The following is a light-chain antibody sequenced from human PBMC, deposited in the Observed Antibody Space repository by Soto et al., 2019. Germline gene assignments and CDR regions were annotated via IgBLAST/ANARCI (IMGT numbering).Light chain of an antibody. Sequence: SVLTQPPSVSGAPGQRVTISCTGSSSNIGAGYDVHWYQQLPGTAPKLLIYGNSNRPSGVPDRFFGSKSGTSASLAITGLQAEDEADYYFQSYDSSLSALYVFGTGTKLTVL. CDR1: SSNIGAGYD. V-gene: IGLV1-40*01. CDR2: GNS. J-gene: IGLJ1*01. CDR3: QSYDSSLSALYV.